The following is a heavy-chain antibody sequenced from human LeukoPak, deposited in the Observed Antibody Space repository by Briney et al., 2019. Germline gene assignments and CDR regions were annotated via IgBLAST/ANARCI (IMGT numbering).Heavy chain of an antibody. CDR3: ARAAYYDFWSGYLAAPYYYYMDV. CDR1: GGTFSSYA. D-gene: IGHD3-3*01. Sequence: ASVKVSSKASGGTFSSYAISWVRQAPGQGLEWMGRIIPIFGTANYAQKFQGRVTITTDESTSTAYMELSSLRSEDTAVYYCARAAYYDFWSGYLAAPYYYYMDVWGKGTTVTVSS. CDR2: IIPIFGTA. V-gene: IGHV1-69*05. J-gene: IGHJ6*03.